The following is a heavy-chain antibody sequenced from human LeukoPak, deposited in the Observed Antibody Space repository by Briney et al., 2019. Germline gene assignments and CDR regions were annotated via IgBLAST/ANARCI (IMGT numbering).Heavy chain of an antibody. D-gene: IGHD3-3*01. CDR2: IYYSGST. CDR3: ARVGSGLRFDP. Sequence: SETLSLTCTVSGASISSYYWSWIRQPPGKGLEWIGDIYYSGSTNYNPSLKSRVTISVDTSKNQFSLKLSSVTAADTAVYYCARVGSGLRFDPWGQGTLVTVSS. J-gene: IGHJ5*02. V-gene: IGHV4-59*01. CDR1: GASISSYY.